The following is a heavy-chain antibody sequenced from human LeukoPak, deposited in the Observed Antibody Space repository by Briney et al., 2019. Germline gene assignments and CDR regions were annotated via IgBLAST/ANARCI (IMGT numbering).Heavy chain of an antibody. J-gene: IGHJ4*02. CDR1: GFTFSSDA. Sequence: PGGSLRLSCAASGFTFSSDAMSWVRQAPGKGLEWVSAISGSGGSTYYADSVKGRFTISRDNSKNTLYLQMNSLRAEDTAVYYCAKMGAKYYYGSGSYYNFDYWGQGTLVTVSS. CDR3: AKMGAKYYYGSGSYYNFDY. CDR2: ISGSGGST. V-gene: IGHV3-23*01. D-gene: IGHD3-10*01.